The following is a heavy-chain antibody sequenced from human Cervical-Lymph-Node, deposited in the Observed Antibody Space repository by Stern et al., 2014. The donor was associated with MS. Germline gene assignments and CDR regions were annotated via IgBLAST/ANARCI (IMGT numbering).Heavy chain of an antibody. CDR1: GFTFSNYG. CDR2: IWYDGNKK. Sequence: VQLVESGGGVVQPGRSLRLSCAASGFTFSNYGMHWVRQAPGKGLEWLAVIWYDGNKKYYADSVKGRFTISRDNSKNTLFLQMSSLTAEDTALYYCARGNWNYEGMGYWGQGTLVTGS. V-gene: IGHV3-33*01. D-gene: IGHD1-7*01. CDR3: ARGNWNYEGMGY. J-gene: IGHJ4*02.